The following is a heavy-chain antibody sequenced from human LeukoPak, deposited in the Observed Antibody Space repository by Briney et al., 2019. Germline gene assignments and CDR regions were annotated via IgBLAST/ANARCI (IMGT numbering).Heavy chain of an antibody. D-gene: IGHD4-11*01. CDR3: AKGYGPVTTYHFDY. J-gene: IGHJ4*02. CDR1: GFTFDDYA. CDR2: ICWNSGSI. Sequence: GGSLRLSCAASGFTFDDYAMHWVRQAPGKGLEWVSGICWNSGSIGYADSVKGRFTISRDNAKNSLYLQMNSLRAEDTALYYCAKGYGPVTTYHFDYWGQGTLVTVSS. V-gene: IGHV3-9*01.